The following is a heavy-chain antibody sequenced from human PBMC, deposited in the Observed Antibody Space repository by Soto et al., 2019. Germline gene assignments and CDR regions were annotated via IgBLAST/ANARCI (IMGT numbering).Heavy chain of an antibody. CDR3: ARELTSYYGMDV. CDR1: RYTFTSYD. CDR2: ISAYNGNT. V-gene: IGHV1-18*01. Sequence: AAVKVSYMASRYTFTSYDIMCVSQAPGQGLEWMGWISAYNGNTNYAQKLQGRVTMTTDTSTSTAYMELRSLRSDDTAVYYCARELTSYYGMDVWGQGTTVTVSS. J-gene: IGHJ6*02. D-gene: IGHD3-3*01.